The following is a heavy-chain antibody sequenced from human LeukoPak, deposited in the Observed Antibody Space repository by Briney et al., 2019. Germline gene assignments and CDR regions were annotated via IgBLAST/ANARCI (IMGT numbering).Heavy chain of an antibody. V-gene: IGHV3-74*01. Sequence: GGSLRLSCGASGFTFGTYWMHWVRQAPGKGLVWVSGINSDGGTTTYADSVKGRFTISRDNAKNSLYLQMNSLRAEDTAVYYCAELGITMIGGVWGKGTTVTISS. CDR3: AELGITMIGGV. J-gene: IGHJ6*04. D-gene: IGHD3-10*02. CDR2: INSDGGTT. CDR1: GFTFGTYW.